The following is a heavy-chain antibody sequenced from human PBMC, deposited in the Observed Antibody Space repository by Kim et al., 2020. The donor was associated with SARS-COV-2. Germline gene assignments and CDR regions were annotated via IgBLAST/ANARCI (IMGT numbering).Heavy chain of an antibody. D-gene: IGHD2-21*01. J-gene: IGHJ3*02. CDR2: T. Sequence: TNYAQRFQERVTITRDMSTSTAYMELISLRSEDTAVYYCAADRDWDAFDIWGQGTMVTVSS. CDR3: AADRDWDAFDI. V-gene: IGHV1-58*01.